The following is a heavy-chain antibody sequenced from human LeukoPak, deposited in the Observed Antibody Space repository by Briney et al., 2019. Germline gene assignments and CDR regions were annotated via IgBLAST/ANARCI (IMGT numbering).Heavy chain of an antibody. D-gene: IGHD6-13*01. CDR1: GYQFSAHF. Sequence: GASVKVSFKTSGYQFSAHFMHWVRQAPGQGLEWMAWMNPYNGVTKYAQKFQGRVTVTRDTSISTAYIELRSLTSDDTAIYYCTRSSDTKAAAAGGFDIWGQGTLVTISS. CDR3: TRSSDTKAAAAGGFDI. CDR2: MNPYNGVT. J-gene: IGHJ4*02. V-gene: IGHV1-2*02.